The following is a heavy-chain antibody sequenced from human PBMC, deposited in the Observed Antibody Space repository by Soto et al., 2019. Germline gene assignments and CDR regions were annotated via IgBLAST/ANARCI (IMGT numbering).Heavy chain of an antibody. J-gene: IGHJ5*02. V-gene: IGHV3-66*01. CDR1: GFSVTANY. Sequence: VDSGGGLVQPGGSLRLSCAASGFSVTANYMIWVRQAPGKGLEFVSVIWTNGGTLYADSVKGRFILSRDNSMNTVYLQMNSLRVEDTAGYYCARAEVDMPTPWGQGTLVTVSS. CDR3: ARAEVDMPTP. D-gene: IGHD2-15*01. CDR2: IWTNGGT.